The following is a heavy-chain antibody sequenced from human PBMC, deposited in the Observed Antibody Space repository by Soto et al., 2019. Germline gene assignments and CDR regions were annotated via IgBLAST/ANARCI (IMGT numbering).Heavy chain of an antibody. D-gene: IGHD2-2*02. Sequence: GESLKISCKGSGYSFTSYWIAWVRQMPGKGLEWMGIIYPSDSDTRYSPSFQGQVTISADKSISTAYLQWSSLKASDTAIYYCARGVVPAAIRDYYYYYMDVWGKGTTVTVSS. CDR2: IYPSDSDT. V-gene: IGHV5-51*01. CDR1: GYSFTSYW. CDR3: ARGVVPAAIRDYYYYYMDV. J-gene: IGHJ6*03.